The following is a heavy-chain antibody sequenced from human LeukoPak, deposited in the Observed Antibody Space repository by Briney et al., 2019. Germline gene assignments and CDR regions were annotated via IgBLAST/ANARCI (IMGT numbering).Heavy chain of an antibody. J-gene: IGHJ6*04. CDR1: GFTFSSYA. CDR3: ARDRAYDPRTRRGYGTDV. CDR2: ISYDGSNK. V-gene: IGHV3-30*04. Sequence: GGSLRLSCAASGFTFSSYAMHWVCQAPGKGLEWVAVISYDGSNKYYADSVKGRFTISRDNSKNTLYLQMNSLRAEDTAVYYCARDRAYDPRTRRGYGTDVWGKGTTVTVSS. D-gene: IGHD3-3*01.